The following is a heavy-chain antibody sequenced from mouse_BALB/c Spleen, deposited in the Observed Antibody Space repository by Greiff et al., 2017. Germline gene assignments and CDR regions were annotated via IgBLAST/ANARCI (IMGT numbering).Heavy chain of an antibody. Sequence: EVKLMESGGGLVQPGGSRKLSCAASGFTFSSFGMHWVRQAPEKGLEWVAYISSGSSTIYYADTVKGRFTISRDNPKNTLFLQMTSLRSEDTAMYYCARSTGRYYYAMDYWGQGTSVTVSS. V-gene: IGHV5-17*02. CDR3: ARSTGRYYYAMDY. CDR2: ISSGSSTI. CDR1: GFTFSSFG. D-gene: IGHD4-1*01. J-gene: IGHJ4*01.